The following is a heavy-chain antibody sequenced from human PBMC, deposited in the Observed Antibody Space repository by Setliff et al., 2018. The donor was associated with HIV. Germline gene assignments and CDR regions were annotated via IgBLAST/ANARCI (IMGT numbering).Heavy chain of an antibody. CDR3: ATLVSCGGDCSSHWYFDL. J-gene: IGHJ2*01. Sequence: PSETLSLTCAVYGVSFSGYYWSWIRQPPGKGLEWIGEINHRGITNYSPSLKSRVTMSMDASRNFFSLEMTSVAAADTAMYFCATLVSCGGDCSSHWYFDLWGRGTLVTVSS. CDR2: INHRGIT. CDR1: GVSFSGYY. D-gene: IGHD2-21*01. V-gene: IGHV4-34*01.